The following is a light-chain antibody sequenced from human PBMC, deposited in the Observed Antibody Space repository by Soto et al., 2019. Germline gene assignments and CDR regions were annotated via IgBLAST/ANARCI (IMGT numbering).Light chain of an antibody. Sequence: DIQMTQSPSSLSASVGDRVTMTCRASQGISNYLAWYQQKPGKVPKLLMYAASTLQSGVPSRFSGSGSGTDFTLTISSLQPEDVATYYCHKYNSAPVAFGQGTKVEIK. CDR3: HKYNSAPVA. CDR1: QGISNY. V-gene: IGKV1-27*01. J-gene: IGKJ1*01. CDR2: AAS.